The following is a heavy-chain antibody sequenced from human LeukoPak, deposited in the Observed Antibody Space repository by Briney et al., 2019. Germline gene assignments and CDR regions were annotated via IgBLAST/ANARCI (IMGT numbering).Heavy chain of an antibody. CDR3: ARRGTRSWYERLHPYAFDI. CDR2: IYHDGTT. Sequence: PSGTLSLTCTVSGGSIISSNWWSWVRQPPGKGLESIEEIYHDGTTNYNPSLKSRVTIPVDKSKNQFSLKLSSVTAADTAVYYCARRGTRSWYERLHPYAFDIWGQGTMVTVSS. D-gene: IGHD6-13*01. V-gene: IGHV4-4*02. J-gene: IGHJ3*02. CDR1: GGSIISSNW.